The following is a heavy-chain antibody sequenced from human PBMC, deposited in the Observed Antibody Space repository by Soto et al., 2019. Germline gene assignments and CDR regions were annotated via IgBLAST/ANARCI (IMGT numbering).Heavy chain of an antibody. Sequence: PGGSLRLSCAASGFTFSSYGMHWVRQAPGKGLEWVAVIWYDGSNKYYADSVKGRFTISRDNSKNTLYLQMNSLRAEDTAVYYCARVRDSIFGVVSDYYGMDVWGQGTTVTVSS. J-gene: IGHJ6*02. CDR1: GFTFSSYG. CDR3: ARVRDSIFGVVSDYYGMDV. CDR2: IWYDGSNK. D-gene: IGHD3-3*01. V-gene: IGHV3-33*08.